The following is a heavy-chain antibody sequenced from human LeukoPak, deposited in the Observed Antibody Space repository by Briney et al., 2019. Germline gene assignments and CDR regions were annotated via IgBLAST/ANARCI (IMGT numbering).Heavy chain of an antibody. Sequence: GGSLRLSCAASGFTFSSYEMNWVRQAPGKGLEWVSYISSSGSTIYYADSVKGRFTISRDNAKNSLYLQMNSLRAEDTAVYCCARRWGYYFDYWGQGTLVTVSS. V-gene: IGHV3-48*03. CDR1: GFTFSSYE. D-gene: IGHD4-23*01. J-gene: IGHJ4*02. CDR2: ISSSGSTI. CDR3: ARRWGYYFDY.